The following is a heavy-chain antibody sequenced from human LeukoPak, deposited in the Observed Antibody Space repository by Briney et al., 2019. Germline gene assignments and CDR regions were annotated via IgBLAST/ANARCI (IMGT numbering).Heavy chain of an antibody. J-gene: IGHJ4*02. CDR2: IIPIFGTP. CDR3: AGVKSESYYYFDY. D-gene: IGHD1-26*01. CDR1: GGTFSSYG. Sequence: SVKVSCKASGGTFSSYGISWVRQAPGQGLEWMGGIIPIFGTPNYAQKFQGRVTITADESTSTAYMELSSLRSEDTAVYYCAGVKSESYYYFDYWGQGTLVTVSS. V-gene: IGHV1-69*13.